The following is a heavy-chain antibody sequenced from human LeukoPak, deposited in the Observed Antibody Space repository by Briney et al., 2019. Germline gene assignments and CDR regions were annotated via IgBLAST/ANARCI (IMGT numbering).Heavy chain of an antibody. Sequence: PGGSLRLSSAASGFTFSSYWMHWVRQAPGKGLVWVSRIESDGSTTSYADSVKGRFTISRDNAKNTLYLQMNSLRVDDTAVYYCARYSSNWHAVDYWGQGTLVTVSS. CDR1: GFTFSSYW. D-gene: IGHD6-13*01. V-gene: IGHV3-74*01. J-gene: IGHJ4*02. CDR3: ARYSSNWHAVDY. CDR2: IESDGSTT.